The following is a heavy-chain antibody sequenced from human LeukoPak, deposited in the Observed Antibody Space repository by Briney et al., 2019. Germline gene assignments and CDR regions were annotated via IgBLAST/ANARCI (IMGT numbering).Heavy chain of an antibody. CDR2: ITPNSGGA. D-gene: IGHD4-17*01. V-gene: IGHV1-2*06. Sequence: ASVKVSCKASGYTFTGYYMHWVRQAPGQGLEWMGRITPNSGGANYAQKFQGRVIMTRDTSISTAYMELSRLRSDDTAMYYCARGTTVIQTLDYWGQGTLVTVSS. CDR3: ARGTTVIQTLDY. J-gene: IGHJ4*02. CDR1: GYTFTGYY.